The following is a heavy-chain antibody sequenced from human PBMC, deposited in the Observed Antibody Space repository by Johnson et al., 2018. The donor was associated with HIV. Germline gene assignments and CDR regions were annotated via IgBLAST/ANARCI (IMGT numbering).Heavy chain of an antibody. D-gene: IGHD3/OR15-3a*01. CDR3: ARITWGLVPWVLGAFDI. CDR2: ISCDGSNK. Sequence: QVQLVESGGGLVQPGGSLRLSCAASGFTFSSYWMSWVRQAPGKGLEWVAVISCDGSNKYYADSEKGRFTISSDNSKNTLSLQMNSLRAEDTAVYYCARITWGLVPWVLGAFDIWGQGTMVTVSS. V-gene: IGHV3-30*03. J-gene: IGHJ3*02. CDR1: GFTFSSYW.